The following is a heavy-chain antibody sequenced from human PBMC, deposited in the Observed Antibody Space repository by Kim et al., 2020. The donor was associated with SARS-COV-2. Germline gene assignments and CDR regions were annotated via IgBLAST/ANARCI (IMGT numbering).Heavy chain of an antibody. CDR1: GGSFSGYY. CDR2: INHSGST. V-gene: IGHV4-34*01. CDR3: ASNVLRYFDWPRAAGMDV. J-gene: IGHJ6*02. D-gene: IGHD3-9*01. Sequence: SETLSLTCAVYGGSFSGYYWSWIRQPPGKGLEWIGEINHSGSTNYNPSLKSRVTISVDTSKNQFSLKLSSVTAADTAVYYCASNVLRYFDWPRAAGMDVWGQGTTVTVSS.